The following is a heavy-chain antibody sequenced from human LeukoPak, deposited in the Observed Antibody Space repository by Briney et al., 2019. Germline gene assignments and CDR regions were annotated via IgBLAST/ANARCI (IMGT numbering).Heavy chain of an antibody. V-gene: IGHV4-59*08. Sequence: PSETLSLTCTVSGGSISGYYWNWIRQPPGKGLEWIGYIYYTGSTSYNPSLKSRVTISLDTSKNQFSLKLSSVTAADTAVYYCARASHYRYYDFWSGYYYFDYWGQGTLVTVSS. CDR3: ARASHYRYYDFWSGYYYFDY. D-gene: IGHD3-3*01. J-gene: IGHJ4*02. CDR2: IYYTGST. CDR1: GGSISGYY.